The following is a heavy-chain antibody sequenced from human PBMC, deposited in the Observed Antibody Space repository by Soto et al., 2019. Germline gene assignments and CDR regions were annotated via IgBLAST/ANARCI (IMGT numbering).Heavy chain of an antibody. Sequence: QVQLLQSGAEVKRPGSSVKVSCEASGGTFSSLGFTWVRQAPGQGLEWMGGIIPISGRTTFAQKFQGRVTITADESTRGTYMHLTTLTSDDTAMYYCATRGTQGRWLEFADYWGQGTLVTVSS. J-gene: IGHJ4*02. V-gene: IGHV1-69*01. CDR3: ATRGTQGRWLEFADY. CDR2: IIPISGRT. CDR1: GGTFSSLG. D-gene: IGHD5-12*01.